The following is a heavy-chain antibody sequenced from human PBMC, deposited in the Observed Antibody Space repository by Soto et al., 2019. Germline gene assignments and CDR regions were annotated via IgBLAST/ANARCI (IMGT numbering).Heavy chain of an antibody. Sequence: GASVKVSCKASGYTFTSYDINWVRQATGQGPEWMGWMNPNSGNTKYSQKFQGRVTITKDTSASTAYMELSSLRSEDTAVYYCARDVAAAAPWGQGTLVTVSS. V-gene: IGHV1-8*01. D-gene: IGHD6-13*01. CDR2: MNPNSGNT. CDR3: ARDVAAAAP. J-gene: IGHJ5*02. CDR1: GYTFTSYD.